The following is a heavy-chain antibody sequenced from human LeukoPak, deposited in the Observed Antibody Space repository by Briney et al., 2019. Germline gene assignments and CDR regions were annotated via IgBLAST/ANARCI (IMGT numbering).Heavy chain of an antibody. CDR2: INPNSGGT. V-gene: IGHV1-2*06. Sequence: ASVKVSCKASGYTFSSYGISWVRQAPGQGLEWMGRINPNSGGTNYAQKFQGRVTMTRDTSISTAYMELSRLRSDDTAVYYCAREDMTMVREVMGYYGMDVWGQGTTVTVSS. J-gene: IGHJ6*02. CDR1: GYTFSSYG. D-gene: IGHD3-10*01. CDR3: AREDMTMVREVMGYYGMDV.